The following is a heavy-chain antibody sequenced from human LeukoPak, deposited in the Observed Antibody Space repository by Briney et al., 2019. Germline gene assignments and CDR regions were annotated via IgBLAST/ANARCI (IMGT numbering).Heavy chain of an antibody. V-gene: IGHV3-7*03. CDR1: GMTFSSFW. CDR3: AKLPDYILELKTWFDP. Sequence: GGSLRLSCAASGMTFSSFWMSWVRQAPGKGLEWVAHIKPDVSEKYYLDSVKGRFTVSRDNAKNSLYLQMNSLRAEDTAVYYCAKLPDYILELKTWFDPWGQGTLVTVSS. D-gene: IGHD1-7*01. CDR2: IKPDVSEK. J-gene: IGHJ5*02.